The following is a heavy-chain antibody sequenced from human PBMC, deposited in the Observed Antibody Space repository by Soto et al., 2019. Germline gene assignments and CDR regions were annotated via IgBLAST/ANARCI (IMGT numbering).Heavy chain of an antibody. V-gene: IGHV3-11*01. D-gene: IGHD3-22*01. CDR3: ARDLGYYDSSGYFDY. CDR2: ISSSDNIL. J-gene: IGHJ4*02. CDR1: GFTFSDYY. Sequence: QVQLVESGGGLVKPGGSLRLSCAASGFTFSDYYMSWIRQAPGKGLEWVSYISSSDNILYYADSVKGRFTISRDNAKNSLYLQVNSLRAEDTAVYYCARDLGYYDSSGYFDYWGQGTLVTVSS.